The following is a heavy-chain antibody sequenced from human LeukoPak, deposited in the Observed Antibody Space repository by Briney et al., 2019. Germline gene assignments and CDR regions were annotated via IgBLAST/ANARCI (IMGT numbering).Heavy chain of an antibody. D-gene: IGHD5-12*01. CDR2: IYYSGST. CDR3: ARAVYGGYDHRFDY. CDR1: GGSISSYY. J-gene: IGHJ4*02. V-gene: IGHV4-59*12. Sequence: SETLSLTCTVSGGSISSYYWSWIRQPPGKGLEWIGYIYYSGSTNYSPSLKSRVTISVDTSKNQFSLKLSSVTAADTAVYYCARAVYGGYDHRFDYWGQGTLVTVSS.